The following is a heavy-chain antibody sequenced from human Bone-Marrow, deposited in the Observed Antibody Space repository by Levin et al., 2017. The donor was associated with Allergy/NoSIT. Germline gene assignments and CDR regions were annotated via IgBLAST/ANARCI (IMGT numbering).Heavy chain of an antibody. D-gene: IGHD6-19*01. CDR2: ISWNSGSI. J-gene: IGHJ4*02. CDR3: AKDMTEGHSSGPLTGFDY. Sequence: SLKISCAASGFTFDDYAMHWVRQAPGKGLEWVSGISWNSGSIGYADSVKGRFTISRDNAKNSLYLQMNSLRAEDTALYYCAKDMTEGHSSGPLTGFDYWGQGTLVTVSS. V-gene: IGHV3-9*01. CDR1: GFTFDDYA.